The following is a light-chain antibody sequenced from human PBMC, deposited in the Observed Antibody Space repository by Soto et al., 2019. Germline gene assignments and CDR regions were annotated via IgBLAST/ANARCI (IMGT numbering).Light chain of an antibody. J-gene: IGKJ1*01. V-gene: IGKV3-15*01. CDR2: SAS. CDR1: QNVISN. Sequence: EIVMTQSPGTLSVSPGERATLSCRASQNVISNLAWYQQRPCQAPRLLIYSASTRATGIPARFSGSGSGTEFTLTISSLQSGDAAVYYCQQYYEWPRGTFGQGTKVDI. CDR3: QQYYEWPRGT.